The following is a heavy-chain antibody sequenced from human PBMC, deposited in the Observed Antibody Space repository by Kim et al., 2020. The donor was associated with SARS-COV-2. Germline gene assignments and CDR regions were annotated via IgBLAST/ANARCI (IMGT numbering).Heavy chain of an antibody. V-gene: IGHV3-21*01. Sequence: GGSLRLSCAASGFTFSSYSMNWVRQAPGKGLEWVSSISSSSSYIYYADSVKGRFTISRDNAKNSLYMQMNSLRAEDTAVYYCARDGLGATRYYYGMDVWGQGTTVTVSS. CDR2: ISSSSSYI. CDR1: GFTFSSYS. J-gene: IGHJ6*02. CDR3: ARDGLGATRYYYGMDV. D-gene: IGHD1-26*01.